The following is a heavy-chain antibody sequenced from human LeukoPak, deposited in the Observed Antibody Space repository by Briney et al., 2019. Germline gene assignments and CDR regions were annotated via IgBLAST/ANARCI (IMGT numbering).Heavy chain of an antibody. V-gene: IGHV1-18*01. D-gene: IGHD4-17*01. CDR1: GYTFTSYG. CDR2: ISAHNGNT. J-gene: IGHJ5*02. CDR3: AREDDYGDYGGGSWFDP. Sequence: ASVKVSCKASGYTFTSYGISWVRQAPGQGLEWMGWISAHNGNTNYAQKLQGRVTMTTDTSTSTAYMELRSLRSDDTAVYYCAREDDYGDYGGGSWFDPWGQGTLVTVSS.